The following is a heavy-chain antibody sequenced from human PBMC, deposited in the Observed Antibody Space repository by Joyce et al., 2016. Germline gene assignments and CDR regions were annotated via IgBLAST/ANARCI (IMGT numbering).Heavy chain of an antibody. CDR3: NKDRAP. D-gene: IGHD3-10*01. J-gene: IGHJ5*02. V-gene: IGHV3-72*01. Sequence: EVQLVESGGGLVQPGGSLRLSCAASGFTFSDHYMDWVRQAQGKGLEWIARIRSKANSYTTEYAASVKGRFTISRDDSKNSLYLQMDSLKTEDTAVYYCNKDRAPWGQGTLVTVSS. CDR1: GFTFSDHY. CDR2: IRSKANSYTT.